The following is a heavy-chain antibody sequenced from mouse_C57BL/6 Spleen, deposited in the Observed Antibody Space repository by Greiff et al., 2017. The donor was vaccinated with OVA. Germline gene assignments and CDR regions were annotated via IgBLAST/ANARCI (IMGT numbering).Heavy chain of an antibody. CDR3: GAGTRGYAMDY. CDR1: GYSFTDYN. J-gene: IGHJ4*01. V-gene: IGHV1-39*01. CDR2: INPNYGTT. Sequence: VHVKQSGPELVKPGASVKISCKASGYSFTDYNMNWVKQSNGKSLEWIGVINPNYGTTSYNQKFKGKATLTVDQSSSTAYMQLNSLTSEDSAVDYCGAGTRGYAMDYWGQGTSVTVSS. D-gene: IGHD4-1*01.